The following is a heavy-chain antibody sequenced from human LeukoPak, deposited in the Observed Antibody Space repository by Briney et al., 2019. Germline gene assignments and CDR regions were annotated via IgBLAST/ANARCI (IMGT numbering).Heavy chain of an antibody. CDR3: ARLIDYGGFYFYYYMDV. J-gene: IGHJ6*03. V-gene: IGHV4-39*02. Sequence: PSETLSLTCTVSGGSISTTNSYWGWIRQPPGKGLEWIGNVDSSGTSHYNPSLRSRVTISVDTSQSHFSLKLTSVTAADTALYYCARLIDYGGFYFYYYMDVWGKGTTVAVSS. CDR1: GGSISTTNSY. D-gene: IGHD4-17*01. CDR2: VDSSGTS.